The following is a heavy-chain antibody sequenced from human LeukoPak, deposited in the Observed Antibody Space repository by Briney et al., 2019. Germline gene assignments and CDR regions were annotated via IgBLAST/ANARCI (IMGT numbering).Heavy chain of an antibody. CDR1: GFTFSNAW. CDR2: IKSKTDGGTT. CDR3: ARGERLGPDF. J-gene: IGHJ4*02. V-gene: IGHV3-15*01. D-gene: IGHD1-1*01. Sequence: GGSLRLSCAASGFTFSNAWMSWVRQAPGKGLEWVGRIKSKTDGGTTDYAAPVKGRYTISRDDSKNTLYLQMNSLKTEDTAVYYCARGERLGPDFWGQGTLVTVSS.